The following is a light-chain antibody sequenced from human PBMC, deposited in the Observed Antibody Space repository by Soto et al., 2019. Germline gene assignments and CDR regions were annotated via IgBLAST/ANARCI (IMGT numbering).Light chain of an antibody. CDR1: KLGDKY. CDR3: RGWDSSTVV. J-gene: IGLJ1*01. Sequence: SYELTQPPSVSVSPGQTASITCSGDKLGDKYACWYQQKPGQSPVLVIYQDSKRPSGIPERFSGSNSGNTATLTISGTQAMDGADFYCRGWDSSTVVFGTGTKLPVL. V-gene: IGLV3-1*01. CDR2: QDS.